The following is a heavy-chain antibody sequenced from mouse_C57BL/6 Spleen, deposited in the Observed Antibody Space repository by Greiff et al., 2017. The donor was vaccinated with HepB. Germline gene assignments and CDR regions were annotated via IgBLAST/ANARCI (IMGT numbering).Heavy chain of an antibody. CDR2: IYPSDSET. CDR3: AGKQLTGPFDY. V-gene: IGHV1-61*01. J-gene: IGHJ2*01. CDR1: GYTFTSYW. D-gene: IGHD4-1*01. Sequence: VQLQQPGAELVRPGSSVKLSCKASGYTFTSYWMDWVKQRPGQGLEWIGNIYPSDSETHYNQKFKDKATLTVDKSSSTAYMQLSSLPSEDSAVYYCAGKQLTGPFDYWGQGTTLTVSS.